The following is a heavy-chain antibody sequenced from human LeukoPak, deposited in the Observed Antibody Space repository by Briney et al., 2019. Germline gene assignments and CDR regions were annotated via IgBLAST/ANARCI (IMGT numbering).Heavy chain of an antibody. J-gene: IGHJ6*02. CDR3: AKERDGYNWSGYYYGMDV. Sequence: PGGSLRLSCAASGFTFSSYGMHWVRQAPGKGLEWVAVISYDGSNKYYADSVKGRFTISRDNSKNTLYLQMNSLRAEDTAVYYCAKERDGYNWSGYYYGMDVWGQGTTVTVSS. CDR2: ISYDGSNK. CDR1: GFTFSSYG. V-gene: IGHV3-30*18. D-gene: IGHD5-24*01.